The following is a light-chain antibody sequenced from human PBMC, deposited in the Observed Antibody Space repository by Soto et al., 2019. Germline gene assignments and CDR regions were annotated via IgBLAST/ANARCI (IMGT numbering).Light chain of an antibody. V-gene: IGLV2-23*01. J-gene: IGLJ1*01. CDR1: SRDVGSYDL. CDR3: CSYAGSTTYV. CDR2: EGT. Sequence: QSALTQPASVSGSPGQSITISCTGTSRDVGSYDLVSWYQHHPGKAPKLMIYEGTKWPSGVSNRFSGSKSGNTASLAISGLQAEDEADYYCCSYAGSTTYVFGTGTKLTVL.